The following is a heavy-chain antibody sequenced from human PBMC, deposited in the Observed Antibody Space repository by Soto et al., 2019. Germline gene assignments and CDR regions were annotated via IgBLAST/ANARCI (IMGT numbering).Heavy chain of an antibody. CDR1: GFTFSNYA. CDR2: TSHDGSNR. Sequence: GGSLRLSCAASGFTFSNYAMHWVRQAPGKGLEWVAVTSHDGSNRYYADSVKGRFTISRDNPKNTLYLQMNNLRAEDTAVYYCAKDISTDSGSYTYYFDSWGQGTLVTVSS. CDR3: AKDISTDSGSYTYYFDS. J-gene: IGHJ4*02. V-gene: IGHV3-30*18. D-gene: IGHD1-26*01.